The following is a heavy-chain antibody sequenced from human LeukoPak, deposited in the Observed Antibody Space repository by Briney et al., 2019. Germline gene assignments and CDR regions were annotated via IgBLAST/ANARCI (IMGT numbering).Heavy chain of an antibody. CDR1: GGSISSYY. D-gene: IGHD1-26*01. J-gene: IGHJ4*02. CDR2: IYYGGST. Sequence: SETLSLTCTVSGGSISSYYWSWIRQPPGKGLEWIGYIYYGGSTSYNPSLKSRVTISVDTSKNQLSLKLSSVTAADTAVYYCARYHRGSYYFDYWGREPWSPSPQ. CDR3: ARYHRGSYYFDY. V-gene: IGHV4-59*01.